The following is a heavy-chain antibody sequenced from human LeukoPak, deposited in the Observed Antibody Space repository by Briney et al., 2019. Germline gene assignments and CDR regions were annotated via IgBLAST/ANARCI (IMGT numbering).Heavy chain of an antibody. J-gene: IGHJ5*02. D-gene: IGHD6-13*01. V-gene: IGHV3-21*01. CDR1: GFTFSSYS. CDR3: AREARRSSSCYVKVDWFDP. Sequence: PGGSLRLSCAASGFTFSSYSMNRVRQAPGKGLEWVSSITSSSSYIYYADSVKGRFTISRDNAKNSLYLQMNSLRAEDTAVYYCAREARRSSSCYVKVDWFDPWGQGTLVTVSS. CDR2: ITSSSSYI.